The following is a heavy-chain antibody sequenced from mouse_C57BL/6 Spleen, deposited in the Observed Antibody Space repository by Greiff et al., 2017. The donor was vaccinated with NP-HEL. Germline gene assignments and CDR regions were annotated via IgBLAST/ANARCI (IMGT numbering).Heavy chain of an antibody. V-gene: IGHV5-6*01. CDR1: GFTFSSYG. J-gene: IGHJ2*01. CDR2: ISSGGSYP. D-gene: IGHD3-2*02. Sequence: VHLVESGGDLVRPGGSLKLSCAASGFTFSSYGMSWVRQTPDTRLEWVATISSGGSYPYYQDSVKGRFTISRDNAKNTLYLQMSSLKSEDTAMYYCARQGDSSGHVGYWGQGTTLTVSS. CDR3: ARQGDSSGHVGY.